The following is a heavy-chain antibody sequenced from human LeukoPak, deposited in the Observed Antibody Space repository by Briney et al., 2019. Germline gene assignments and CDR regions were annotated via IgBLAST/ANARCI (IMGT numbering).Heavy chain of an antibody. D-gene: IGHD3-22*01. V-gene: IGHV1-18*01. J-gene: IGHJ1*01. Sequence: ASVKVSCKASGYTFTNYGISWVRQAPGQGLEWMGWISVYNDNRSDLKKLQGRVTMTTDTSTSTAYMEVRSLRSDDTAVYYCARDYYDSSGYAEHFQHWGQGTLVTV. CDR1: GYTFTNYG. CDR2: ISVYNDNR. CDR3: ARDYYDSSGYAEHFQH.